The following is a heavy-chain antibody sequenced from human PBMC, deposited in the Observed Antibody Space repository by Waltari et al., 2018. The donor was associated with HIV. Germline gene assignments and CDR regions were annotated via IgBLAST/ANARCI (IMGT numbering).Heavy chain of an antibody. CDR2: YSRTVDTR. J-gene: IGHJ4*02. CDR1: GFTFSDYS. V-gene: IGHV3-23*01. CDR3: AKKGYLSGGNWKRDYFDY. Sequence: EVQLLESGGGLVQPGGSVRLSCAASGFTFSDYSMSWVCQAPGRGLDWFSTYSRTVDTRADADSGNGRFTISIDNSKNTVNLQMRCLRAEDTAIYYGAKKGYLSGGNWKRDYFDYGGQGTLVTVSS. D-gene: IGHD2-15*01.